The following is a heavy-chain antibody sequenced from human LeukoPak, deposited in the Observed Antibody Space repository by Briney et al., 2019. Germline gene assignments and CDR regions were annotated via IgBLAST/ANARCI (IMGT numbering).Heavy chain of an antibody. Sequence: GGSLRLSCAASGFTFSSYAMSWVRQAPGKGLEWVSAISGSGGSTYYVDSVKGRFTISRDNSKNTLYLQMNSLRAEDTAVYYCAKDRSCTNGVCHGDFDYWGQGTLVTVSS. J-gene: IGHJ4*02. CDR3: AKDRSCTNGVCHGDFDY. V-gene: IGHV3-23*01. CDR1: GFTFSSYA. CDR2: ISGSGGST. D-gene: IGHD2-8*01.